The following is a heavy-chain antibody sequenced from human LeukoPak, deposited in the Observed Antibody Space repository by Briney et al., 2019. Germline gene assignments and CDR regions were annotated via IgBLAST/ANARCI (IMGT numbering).Heavy chain of an antibody. CDR3: ARTTTMATLVH. V-gene: IGHV3-48*03. J-gene: IGHJ5*02. CDR1: GFTFSSYE. D-gene: IGHD5-24*01. Sequence: GGSLRLSCAASGFTFSSYEMNWVRQAPGKGLEWISYISSSGSTIYYADSVKVRFTISRDNAKNSLYLQMNSLRAEDTAVYYCARTTTMATLVHWGQGTLVTVSS. CDR2: ISSSGSTI.